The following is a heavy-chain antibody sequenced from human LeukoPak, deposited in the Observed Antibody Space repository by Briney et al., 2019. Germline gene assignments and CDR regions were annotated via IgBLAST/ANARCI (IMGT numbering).Heavy chain of an antibody. D-gene: IGHD1-26*01. CDR1: GFTFSSYW. V-gene: IGHV3-74*01. Sequence: GGSLRLSCAASGFTFSSYWVHWGRQAPGKGLVLVSRINSDGSSTSYAASVKGRFTISRDNAKNTLYLQMNRLRAEDTAVYYCARGEAGREFDYWGQGTLVTVSS. CDR3: ARGEAGREFDY. J-gene: IGHJ4*02. CDR2: INSDGSST.